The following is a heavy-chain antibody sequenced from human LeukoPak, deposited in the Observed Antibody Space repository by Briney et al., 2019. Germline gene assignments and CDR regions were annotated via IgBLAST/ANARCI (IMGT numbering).Heavy chain of an antibody. CDR1: EFTFSCYG. CDR3: AKDRLGALYYYDSSGYYRFDY. V-gene: IGHV3-30*18. Sequence: PGRSLRLSCAASEFTFSCYGMHWVRPGPGKGLEWGAVISYDGSKQYYADTVKGRFTISRDNSKNTLYLQMNSLRAEDTAVYYCAKDRLGALYYYDSSGYYRFDYWGQGTLVTVSS. D-gene: IGHD3-22*01. CDR2: ISYDGSKQ. J-gene: IGHJ4*01.